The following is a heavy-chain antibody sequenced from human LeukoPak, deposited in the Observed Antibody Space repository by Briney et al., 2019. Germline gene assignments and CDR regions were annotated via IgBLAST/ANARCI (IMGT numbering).Heavy chain of an antibody. CDR1: GDTFTSYD. J-gene: IGHJ5*02. CDR3: ARGTRVYKWNLGFDP. CDR2: MNPNSGNT. Sequence: GASVKVSCKASGDTFTSYDINWVRQATGQGLEWMGWMNPNSGNTGYAQKFQGRVTITRNTSISTAYMELSSLRSEDTAVYYCARGTRVYKWNLGFDPWGQGTLVTVSS. D-gene: IGHD1-7*01. V-gene: IGHV1-8*03.